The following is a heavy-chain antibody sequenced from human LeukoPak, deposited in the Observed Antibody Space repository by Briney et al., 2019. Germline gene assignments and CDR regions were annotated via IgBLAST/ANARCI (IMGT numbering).Heavy chain of an antibody. CDR2: IIKDGSDK. V-gene: IGHV3-7*01. J-gene: IGHJ4*02. CDR1: GFTFSDYW. CDR3: TRELWPGDY. D-gene: IGHD3-16*01. Sequence: GGSLRLSCEASGFTFSDYWMGWVRQAPGKGLEWVANIIKDGSDKYYVDSVKRRFTISRDNAKNSVYLQMSSLRVEDTAVYYCTRELWPGDYWGQGILVTVSS.